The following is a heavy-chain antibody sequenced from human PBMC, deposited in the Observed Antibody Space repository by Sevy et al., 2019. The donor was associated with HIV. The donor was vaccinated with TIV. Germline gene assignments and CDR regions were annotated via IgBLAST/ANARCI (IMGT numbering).Heavy chain of an antibody. Sequence: SETLSLTCTVSGGSISSYYWSWIRQPAGKGLEWIGRIYTSGSTNYNPSLKSRVTMSVDTSKDQFSLKLSSVTAADTAVYYCARVRRNGDAFDIWGQGTMVTVSS. CDR2: IYTSGST. V-gene: IGHV4-4*07. J-gene: IGHJ3*02. CDR3: ARVRRNGDAFDI. D-gene: IGHD2-8*01. CDR1: GGSISSYY.